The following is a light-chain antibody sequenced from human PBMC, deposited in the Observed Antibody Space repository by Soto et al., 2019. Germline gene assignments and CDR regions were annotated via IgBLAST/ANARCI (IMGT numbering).Light chain of an antibody. V-gene: IGKV1-17*01. J-gene: IGKJ1*01. CDR2: SAS. CDR3: QQYNSYWT. Sequence: IQMTQSPSSLSASVGDRVTITCRASQGIRNDLGWYQQKPGKAPKLLIYSASTLQSGVPSRFSGGFSGTEFTLTISSLQPDDFATYYCQQYNSYWTFGQGTKVDI. CDR1: QGIRND.